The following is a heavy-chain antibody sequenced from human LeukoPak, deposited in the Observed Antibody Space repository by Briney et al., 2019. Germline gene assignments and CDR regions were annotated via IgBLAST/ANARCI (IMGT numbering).Heavy chain of an antibody. J-gene: IGHJ4*02. D-gene: IGHD6-19*01. CDR2: ISYDGSNK. V-gene: IGHV3-30*18. CDR1: GLTFSSYG. Sequence: RPGGSLRLSCAASGLTFSSYGMHWVRQAPGKGLEWVAVISYDGSNKYYADSVKGRFTISRDNSKNTLYLQMNSLRAEDTAVYYWAKDLVGIAVAGLDDWGEGRLVTVSS. CDR3: AKDLVGIAVAGLDD.